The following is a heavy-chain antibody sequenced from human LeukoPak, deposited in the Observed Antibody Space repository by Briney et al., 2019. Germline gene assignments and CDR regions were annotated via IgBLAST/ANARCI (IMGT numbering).Heavy chain of an antibody. CDR3: AGTDYKTYFDY. Sequence: ASVKVSCKASGYTFTRYYIHWVRQAPGQGLEWMGIINPSGGSTSYAQKFQGRATMTRDTSTSTVYMELSSLRSVDTAVYYCAGTDYKTYFDYWGQGTLVTVSS. J-gene: IGHJ4*02. V-gene: IGHV1-46*03. CDR1: GYTFTRYY. D-gene: IGHD4-11*01. CDR2: INPSGGST.